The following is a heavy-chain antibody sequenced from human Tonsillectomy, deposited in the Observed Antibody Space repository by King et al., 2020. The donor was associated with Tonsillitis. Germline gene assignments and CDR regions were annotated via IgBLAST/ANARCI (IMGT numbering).Heavy chain of an antibody. Sequence: VQLVESGGGLVKPGGSLRLSCAASGFTFSDYYMSCIRQAPGRGLEWVSYISSSGSTIYNADSVKGRFTIARDTAKNSLYLQMNSLRAEDTAVYYCARAERQWLVPHSYWGQGTLVTVSS. CDR2: ISSSGSTI. D-gene: IGHD6-19*01. CDR3: ARAERQWLVPHSY. J-gene: IGHJ4*02. CDR1: GFTFSDYY. V-gene: IGHV3-11*01.